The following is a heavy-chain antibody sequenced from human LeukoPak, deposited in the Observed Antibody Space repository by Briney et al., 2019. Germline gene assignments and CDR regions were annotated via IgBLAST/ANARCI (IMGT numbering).Heavy chain of an antibody. CDR2: VYYCGRT. Sequence: PSETLSLTCTVSGGSTTGYFWTWIRQPPGKGLEWIGYVYYCGRTSYNPSLKSRVTISVDTSKNQFSLKLSSVTAADTAVYYCARDGYSYIDYWGQGTLVTVSS. CDR3: ARDGYSYIDY. D-gene: IGHD5-18*01. J-gene: IGHJ4*02. V-gene: IGHV4-4*08. CDR1: GGSTTGYF.